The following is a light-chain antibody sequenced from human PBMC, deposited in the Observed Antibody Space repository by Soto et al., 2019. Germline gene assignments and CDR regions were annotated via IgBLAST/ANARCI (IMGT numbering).Light chain of an antibody. CDR1: QGSSNY. V-gene: IGKV1-27*01. Sequence: DIQMTQSPSSLSASVRDRVTITCRASQGSSNYLAWYQQKPGKVPKLLIYAASTLQSGVPSRFSGSGSGTDFTLTISSLQPEDVATYYCQKYDSAPWTFGQGTKVETK. J-gene: IGKJ1*01. CDR3: QKYDSAPWT. CDR2: AAS.